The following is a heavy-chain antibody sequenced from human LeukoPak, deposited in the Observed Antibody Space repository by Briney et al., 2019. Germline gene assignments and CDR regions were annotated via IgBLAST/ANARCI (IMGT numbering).Heavy chain of an antibody. J-gene: IGHJ4*02. CDR3: ARQVRIAGYCSSSSCYPGGFDY. CDR2: INHSGNT. CDR1: GGSISSSNW. V-gene: IGHV4-4*02. D-gene: IGHD2-2*03. Sequence: SGTLSLTCAVSGGSISSSNWWNWVRQPPGKGLEWIGEINHSGNTNYNPSLKSRVTISVDTSKNQFSLRLSSVTAADTALYYCARQVRIAGYCSSSSCYPGGFDYWGQGTLVTVSS.